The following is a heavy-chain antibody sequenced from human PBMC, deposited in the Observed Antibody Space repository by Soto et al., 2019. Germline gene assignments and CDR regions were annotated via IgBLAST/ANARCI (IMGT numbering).Heavy chain of an antibody. D-gene: IGHD2-21*02. J-gene: IGHJ6*02. CDR1: GYTFTSYY. CDR3: ARDRAAYCGGDCYYYYGMDV. Sequence: ASVKVSCKASGYTFTSYYMHWVRQAPGQGLEWMGIINPSGGSTSYAQKFQGRVTMTRDTSTSTVYMELSSLRSEDTAVYYCARDRAAYCGGDCYYYYGMDVWGQGTTVTV. V-gene: IGHV1-46*03. CDR2: INPSGGST.